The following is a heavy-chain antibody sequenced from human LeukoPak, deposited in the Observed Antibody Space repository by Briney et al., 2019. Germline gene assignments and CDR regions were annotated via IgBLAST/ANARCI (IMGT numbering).Heavy chain of an antibody. CDR1: GCEFSTFA. J-gene: IGHJ5*02. Sequence: GGSLRLSCAASGCEFSTFAMHWVRQAPGKGLEGVAVIWHDGSGKYYGGSVEGRFTISRDNAQNSLYLQMNSRRVEDTAMYYCARWKPGFDPWGQGTLVTVSS. V-gene: IGHV3-33*01. CDR3: ARWKPGFDP. CDR2: IWHDGSGK. D-gene: IGHD1-1*01.